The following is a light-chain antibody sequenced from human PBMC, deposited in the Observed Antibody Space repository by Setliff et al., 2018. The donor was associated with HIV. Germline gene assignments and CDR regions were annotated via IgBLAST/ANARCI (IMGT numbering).Light chain of an antibody. CDR3: CSYAGSTTFDV. CDR1: SSDLGSYNL. V-gene: IGLV2-23*02. Sequence: QSVLTQPASVSGSPGQSITISCNGTSSDLGSYNLVSWYQEPPGKVPKLIIYEVIKRPSGVFKRFSGSKSGNVASLTISGLQPDDEADYYCCSYAGSTTFDVFGTGTKV. CDR2: EVI. J-gene: IGLJ1*01.